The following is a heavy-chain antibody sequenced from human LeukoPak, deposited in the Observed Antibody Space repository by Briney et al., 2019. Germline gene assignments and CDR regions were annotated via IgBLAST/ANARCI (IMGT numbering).Heavy chain of an antibody. Sequence: GGSLRLSCAASGFTFSSYAMSWVRQAPGKGVEGVSAISGSVGSTYSAASVKGLFPISRDNSKNTLYLQMTTLRAEDTAVYYCARGGPMIVVVITPDLFDYWGQGTLVTVSS. V-gene: IGHV3-23*01. J-gene: IGHJ4*02. CDR2: ISGSVGST. D-gene: IGHD3-22*01. CDR1: GFTFSSYA. CDR3: ARGGPMIVVVITPDLFDY.